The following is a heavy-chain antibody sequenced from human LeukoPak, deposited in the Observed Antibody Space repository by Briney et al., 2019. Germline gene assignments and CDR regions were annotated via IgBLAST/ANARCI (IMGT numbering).Heavy chain of an antibody. CDR2: IMPIFGTA. V-gene: IGHV1-69*01. CDR1: GGTFSSYA. J-gene: IGHJ4*02. CDR3: ARDRRQYSSSWYAFDY. Sequence: SVKVSCKASGGTFSSYAISWVRQAPGQGLAWMGGIMPIFGTANYAQKFQGRVTITADESTSTAYMEVRSLRSEDTAVYYCARDRRQYSSSWYAFDYWGQGTLVTVSS. D-gene: IGHD6-13*01.